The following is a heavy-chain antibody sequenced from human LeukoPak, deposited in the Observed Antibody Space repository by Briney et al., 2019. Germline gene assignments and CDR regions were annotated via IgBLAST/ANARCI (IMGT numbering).Heavy chain of an antibody. V-gene: IGHV3-23*01. CDR1: GFTFITYA. D-gene: IGHD1-26*01. J-gene: IGHJ3*02. Sequence: PGGSLRLSCAASGFTFITYAMSWVRQAPGKGLEWVSAVSGSGDSTYYADSVKGRFTISRDNSKNTLYLQMNSLRAEDTAVYYCAKAEWELHPGNDAFDIWGQGTMVTVSS. CDR3: AKAEWELHPGNDAFDI. CDR2: VSGSGDST.